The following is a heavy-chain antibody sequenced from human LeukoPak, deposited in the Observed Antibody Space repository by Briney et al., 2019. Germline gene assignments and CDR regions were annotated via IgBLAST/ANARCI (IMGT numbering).Heavy chain of an antibody. J-gene: IGHJ3*02. D-gene: IGHD3-22*01. V-gene: IGHV3-20*04. Sequence: TGGSLRLSCAASGFTFSSYAMSWVRQAPGKGLEWVSGINWNGGSTGYADAVKGRFTISRDNAKNSLYLQMNSLRAEDTALYYCARDAGYYDSSSYYGAHAFDIWGQGTMVTVSS. CDR2: INWNGGST. CDR3: ARDAGYYDSSSYYGAHAFDI. CDR1: GFTFSSYA.